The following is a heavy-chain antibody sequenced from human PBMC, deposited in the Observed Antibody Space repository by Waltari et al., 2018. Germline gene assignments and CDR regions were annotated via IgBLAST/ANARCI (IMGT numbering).Heavy chain of an antibody. Sequence: QLQLQESGPGLVKPSGTLSLPCVVSGAPMVGTSWWSWVRQSPDMGLEWIGHVHRNGRTNYNPSLASRAIVSLDSSMNQFSLRILSATAADTAVYYCARDLGRGLFLDSWGQGTLVTVSP. V-gene: IGHV4-4*02. CDR2: VHRNGRT. CDR1: GAPMVGTSW. D-gene: IGHD2-15*01. CDR3: ARDLGRGLFLDS. J-gene: IGHJ4*02.